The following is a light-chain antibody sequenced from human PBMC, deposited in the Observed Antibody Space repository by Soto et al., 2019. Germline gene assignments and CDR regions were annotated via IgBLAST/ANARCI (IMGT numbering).Light chain of an antibody. V-gene: IGLV2-14*01. Sequence: QSALTQPASVSGSPGQSITISCTGTSSDVGGYNYVSWYQQHPGKAPKLMIYEVSNRPSGVSSRFSGSKSGNTASLTISGLQAEDEADYYCSSYTSSSTTGVFGGGTKLTVL. CDR1: SSDVGGYNY. CDR3: SSYTSSSTTGV. J-gene: IGLJ3*02. CDR2: EVS.